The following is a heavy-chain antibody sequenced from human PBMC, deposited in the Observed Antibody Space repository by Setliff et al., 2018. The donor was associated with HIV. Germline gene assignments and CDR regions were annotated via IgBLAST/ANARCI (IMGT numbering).Heavy chain of an antibody. CDR1: GFTFSNYN. J-gene: IGHJ4*02. CDR2: ISSSSSYI. Sequence: GGSLRLSCAASGFTFSNYNMNWVRQAPGKGLEWVSSISSSSSYIYYANSVRGRFTISRDNAKNSLYLQMNSLRAEDTAVYYCAVTSIASSFDYWGQGALVTVSS. D-gene: IGHD2-15*01. V-gene: IGHV3-21*01. CDR3: AVTSIASSFDY.